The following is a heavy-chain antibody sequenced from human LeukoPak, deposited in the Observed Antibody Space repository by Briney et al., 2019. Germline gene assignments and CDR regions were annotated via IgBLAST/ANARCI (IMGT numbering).Heavy chain of an antibody. CDR2: ISGSGGST. D-gene: IGHD6-6*01. CDR3: AKFGSSSGFDNWFDP. Sequence: PGGSLRLSCAASGSTFSSYAMSWVRQAPGKGLEWVSAISGSGGSTYYADSVKGRFTISRDNSKNTLYLQMNSLRAEDTAVYYCAKFGSSSGFDNWFDPWGQGTLVTVSS. CDR1: GSTFSSYA. J-gene: IGHJ5*02. V-gene: IGHV3-23*01.